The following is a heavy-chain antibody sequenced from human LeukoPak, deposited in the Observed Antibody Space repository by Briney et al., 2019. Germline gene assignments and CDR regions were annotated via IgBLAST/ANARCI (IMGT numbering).Heavy chain of an antibody. CDR1: GFTFSTYA. V-gene: IGHV3-23*01. CDR3: AKDRPNYYDSSGHYYRRDGDY. D-gene: IGHD3-22*01. CDR2: ISGRGRLT. J-gene: IGHJ4*02. Sequence: GGSLRLSCAASGFTFSTYAMSWVRQAPGKGLEWVSAISGRGRLTYYPGSVKGRFTISRDNSTNTLYLQMNSLRVEDTAVYYCAKDRPNYYDSSGHYYRRDGDYWGQGTLVTVSS.